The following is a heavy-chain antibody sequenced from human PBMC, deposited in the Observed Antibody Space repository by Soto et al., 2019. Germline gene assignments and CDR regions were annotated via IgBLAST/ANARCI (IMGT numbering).Heavy chain of an antibody. Sequence: EVQLVESGGGLVPAGGSLRLSCAASGFIFSSYWMHWVRQAPGKGLAWVSRINPDGSRTTYADSVTGRFTISRDNAKKTVFLQMNSLRAEDTAVYYCARVKLGSYDWFDPWGQGILVTVSS. CDR3: ARVKLGSYDWFDP. D-gene: IGHD3-16*01. CDR2: INPDGSRT. CDR1: GFIFSSYW. V-gene: IGHV3-74*01. J-gene: IGHJ5*02.